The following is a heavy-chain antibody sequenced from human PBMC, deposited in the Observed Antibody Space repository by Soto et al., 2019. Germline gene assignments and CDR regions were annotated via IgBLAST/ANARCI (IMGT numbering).Heavy chain of an antibody. CDR3: SRRTRGWYFDY. J-gene: IGHJ4*02. D-gene: IGHD6-19*01. CDR1: GFTFSSYA. Sequence: EVQLLESGGGLLQPGGSLRLSCAASGFTFSSYAMSWVRQAPGKGLEWVSVISGSGGSTYYADSVKGRFTISRDNSKNTLYLQMNSLRAEDTAVYYCSRRTRGWYFDYWGQGTLVTVSS. V-gene: IGHV3-23*01. CDR2: ISGSGGST.